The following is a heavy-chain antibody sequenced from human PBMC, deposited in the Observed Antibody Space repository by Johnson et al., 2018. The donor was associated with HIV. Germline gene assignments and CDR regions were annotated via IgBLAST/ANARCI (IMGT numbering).Heavy chain of an antibody. J-gene: IGHJ3*02. V-gene: IGHV3-30*03. CDR1: GFTFSSYG. D-gene: IGHD7-27*01. CDR2: ISYDGSNK. CDR3: ARPRTGSDAFDI. Sequence: QVQLVESGGGLVQPGRSLRLSCAASGFTFSSYGMHWVRQAPGKGLEWVAVISYDGSNKYYADSVKGRFTISRDNSKNTLYLQMNSLRAEDTAVYYCARPRTGSDAFDIWGQGTMVTVSS.